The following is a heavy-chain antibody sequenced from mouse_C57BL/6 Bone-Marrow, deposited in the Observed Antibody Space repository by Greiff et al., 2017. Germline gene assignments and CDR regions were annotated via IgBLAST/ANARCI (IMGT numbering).Heavy chain of an antibody. CDR2: IYPGGGYT. V-gene: IGHV1-63*01. J-gene: IGHJ4*01. CDR3: ARSRLDAMDY. CDR1: GYTFTNYW. Sequence: QVQLQQSGAELVRPGTSVKMSCTASGYTFTNYWIGWAKQRPGHGLEWIGDIYPGGGYTNYTEKFKGKATLTADKSSSTAYMQFSSLTSEDSAIYYCARSRLDAMDYWGQGTSVTVSS.